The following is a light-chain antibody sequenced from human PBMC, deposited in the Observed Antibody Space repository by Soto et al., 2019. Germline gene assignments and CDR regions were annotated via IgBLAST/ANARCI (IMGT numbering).Light chain of an antibody. V-gene: IGKV3-20*01. CDR2: GAS. CDR1: QSVGSNY. CDR3: QQYATTPFT. Sequence: EIVLTQSPGTLSLSLGERATVSCRASQSVGSNYLAWYQRKPGQAPRLLIYGASSRATGIPDRFSGSGSGTDFALTISRLEPEDFSLYYCQQYATTPFTFGPGTKVAIK. J-gene: IGKJ3*01.